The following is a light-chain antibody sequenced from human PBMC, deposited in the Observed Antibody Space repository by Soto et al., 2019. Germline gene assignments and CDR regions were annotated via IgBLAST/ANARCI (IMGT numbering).Light chain of an antibody. V-gene: IGKV3-11*01. Sequence: LTQSPASLSLSPGERATLSCRASQTVGISLAWYQHKPGQPPRLLIYDASKRATGIPARFGGSGSGTDFTLTISSLEPEDFAVYYCQQRTNWLSTFGPGTKVDIK. CDR3: QQRTNWLST. CDR2: DAS. CDR1: QTVGIS. J-gene: IGKJ3*01.